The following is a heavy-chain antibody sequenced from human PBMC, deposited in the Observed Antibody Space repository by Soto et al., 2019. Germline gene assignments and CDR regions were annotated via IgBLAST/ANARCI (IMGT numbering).Heavy chain of an antibody. CDR2: ISAYNGNT. D-gene: IGHD3-3*01. CDR1: GYTFTSYG. Sequence: ASVKVSCKASGYTFTSYGISWVRQAPGQGLEWMGWISAYNGNTNYAQKLQGRVTMTTDTSTSTAYMELSSLRSEDTAVYYCARAGLVLRFLEWQSWDYWGQGTLVTVSS. J-gene: IGHJ4*02. V-gene: IGHV1-18*01. CDR3: ARAGLVLRFLEWQSWDY.